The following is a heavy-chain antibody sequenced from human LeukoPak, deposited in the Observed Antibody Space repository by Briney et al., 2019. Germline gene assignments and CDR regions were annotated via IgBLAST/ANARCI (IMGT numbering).Heavy chain of an antibody. CDR2: IKQYGSDK. J-gene: IGHJ4*02. CDR3: ARKTVVGSYFDY. V-gene: IGHV3-7*03. Sequence: GGSLRLSCAASGFTLSAYWMSWLRQAAGKGLEGVANIKQYGSDKYYVDSVKGRFTISRDNAKNSLYLQMNSLRAEDTAVYYCARKTVVGSYFDYWGQGTPVTVSS. CDR1: GFTLSAYW. D-gene: IGHD4-23*01.